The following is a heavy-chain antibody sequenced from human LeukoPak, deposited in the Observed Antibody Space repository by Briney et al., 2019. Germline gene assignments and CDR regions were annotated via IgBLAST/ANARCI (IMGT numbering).Heavy chain of an antibody. D-gene: IGHD4-23*01. CDR3: ARIDYGGNHY. Sequence: SSETLSLTCTVSRGSTSTYYWSWIRQPAGRGLEWIGRIYPSGNTNFNPSLMSRVTMSIDTSKNQFSLKLSSVTAADTAVYYCARIDYGGNHYWGQGTLVTVSS. V-gene: IGHV4-4*07. CDR2: IYPSGNT. CDR1: RGSTSTYY. J-gene: IGHJ4*02.